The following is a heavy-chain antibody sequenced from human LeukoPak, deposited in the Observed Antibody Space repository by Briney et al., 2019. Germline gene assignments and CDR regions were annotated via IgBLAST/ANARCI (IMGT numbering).Heavy chain of an antibody. D-gene: IGHD4-11*01. CDR3: AGDTITTLQRDY. CDR1: GFTISSYW. V-gene: IGHV3-74*01. Sequence: GVSLRLSCAVSGFTISSYWMHWVRQAPGKGLVWVSRINSDGSTTSYADSVKGRFTISRDNSKNTLYLQMKSLRAEDTAVYFCAGDTITTLQRDYWGQGTLVTDSS. J-gene: IGHJ4*02. CDR2: INSDGSTT.